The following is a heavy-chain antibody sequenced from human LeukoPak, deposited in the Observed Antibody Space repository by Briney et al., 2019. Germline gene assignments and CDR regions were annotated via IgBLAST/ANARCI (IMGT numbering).Heavy chain of an antibody. CDR2: IYSGGCT. D-gene: IGHD2-15*01. V-gene: IGHV3-53*01. CDR3: ASEYCSGGSWGCYSDY. CDR1: GYPDRSSY. Sequence: GGYLRLSCAAFGYPDRSSYISWAREAPGKVVVWALVIYSGGCTYYADSLKGRATISRDNSKNTLYLQMNSLRAEDTAVYYCASEYCSGGSWGCYSDYSGPGALV. J-gene: IGHJ4*02.